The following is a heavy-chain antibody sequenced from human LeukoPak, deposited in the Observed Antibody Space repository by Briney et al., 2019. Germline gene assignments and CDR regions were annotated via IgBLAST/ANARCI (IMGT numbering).Heavy chain of an antibody. Sequence: GASVKVSCKASGGTFSSCAISWVRQAPGQGLEWMGGIIPIFGTANYAQKFQGRVTITADESTSTAYMELSSLRSEDTAVYYCARVEGHYDILTGYQGKYYFDYWGQGTLVTVSS. CDR1: GGTFSSCA. J-gene: IGHJ4*02. CDR3: ARVEGHYDILTGYQGKYYFDY. D-gene: IGHD3-9*01. V-gene: IGHV1-69*13. CDR2: IIPIFGTA.